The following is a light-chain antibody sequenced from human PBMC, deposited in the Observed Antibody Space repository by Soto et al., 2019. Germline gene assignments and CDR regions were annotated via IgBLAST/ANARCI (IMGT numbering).Light chain of an antibody. CDR3: LLDFRYFWA. J-gene: IGKJ1*01. CDR1: QAIRTA. Sequence: AIQLTQSPSSLYASVGHSVTITCRASQAIRTALGWYQQKPGKVPKLLIYAAYILQSGVTSRFSGSGSGTDFTLTISSLQPEDFATYYCLLDFRYFWAFGQGTKVDIK. CDR2: AAY. V-gene: IGKV1-6*01.